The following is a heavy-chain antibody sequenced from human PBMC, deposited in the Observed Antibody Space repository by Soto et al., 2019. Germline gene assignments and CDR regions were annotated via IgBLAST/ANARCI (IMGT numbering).Heavy chain of an antibody. D-gene: IGHD3-10*01. J-gene: IGHJ4*01. CDR2: IYYSGST. CDR3: ASGGDYGRFDY. Sequence: SETLSLTCSVSGASISSDYWSWIRQPPGKGLEWIGYIYYSGSTNYNPSLKSRVTISINTSKNQFSLNLSSVTAADTAVYYCASGGDYGRFDYWGLGTLVTVSS. V-gene: IGHV4-59*01. CDR1: GASISSDY.